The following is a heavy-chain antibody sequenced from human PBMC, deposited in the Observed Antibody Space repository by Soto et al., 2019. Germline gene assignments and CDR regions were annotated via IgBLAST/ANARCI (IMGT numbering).Heavy chain of an antibody. CDR3: ARGVGATHFDY. Sequence: SETLSLTCTVSGGSISDFYWTWIRQPPGEGLEWIGYSDYTGSTNYNPSLKSRIIISVDTSKNQFSLKLSSVTAADTAVYYCARGVGATHFDYWGQGALVTVSS. J-gene: IGHJ4*02. CDR2: SDYTGST. D-gene: IGHD1-26*01. CDR1: GGSISDFY. V-gene: IGHV4-59*01.